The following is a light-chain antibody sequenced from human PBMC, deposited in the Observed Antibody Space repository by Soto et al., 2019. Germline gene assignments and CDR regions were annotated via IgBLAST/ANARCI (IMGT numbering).Light chain of an antibody. V-gene: IGLV4-69*01. CDR3: QTWDTGIQV. J-gene: IGLJ2*01. CDR1: SGHSTYV. CDR2: VNSDGSY. Sequence: QPVLTQSPSASASLGASVKLTCTLSSGHSTYVIAWHQQQSERGPRYLVKVNSDGSYRKGDGIPDRFSGSSSGTERYLTISSLQSEDEADYHCQTWDTGIQVFGGGTKLTVL.